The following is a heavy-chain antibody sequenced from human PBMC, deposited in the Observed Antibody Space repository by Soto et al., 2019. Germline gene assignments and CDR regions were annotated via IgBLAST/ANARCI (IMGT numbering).Heavy chain of an antibody. CDR2: ISWNSGSI. Sequence: PGGSLRLSCAASGFTFDDYAMHWVRQAPGKGLEWVSGISWNSGSIGYADSVKGRFTISRDNAKNSLYLQMNSLRAEDTALYYCAKGIAAAGTSHFDYWGQGTLVTVSS. CDR1: GFTFDDYA. CDR3: AKGIAAAGTSHFDY. D-gene: IGHD6-13*01. J-gene: IGHJ4*02. V-gene: IGHV3-9*01.